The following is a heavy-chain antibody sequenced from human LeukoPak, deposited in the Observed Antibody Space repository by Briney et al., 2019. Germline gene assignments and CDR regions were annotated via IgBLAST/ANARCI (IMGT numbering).Heavy chain of an antibody. Sequence: GGSLRLSCAASGFTVSSNYMSWVRQAPGKGLEWVSVIYSGGHTFSADSVKGRFTISRDNSKNTLYLQMNSLRVEDTAVYYCARANSGWNYFDYWGQGTLVTVSS. CDR1: GFTVSSNY. CDR2: IYSGGHT. V-gene: IGHV3-66*01. J-gene: IGHJ4*02. CDR3: ARANSGWNYFDY. D-gene: IGHD6-19*01.